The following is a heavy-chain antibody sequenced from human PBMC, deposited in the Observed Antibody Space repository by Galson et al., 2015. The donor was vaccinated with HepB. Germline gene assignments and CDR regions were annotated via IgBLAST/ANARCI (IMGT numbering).Heavy chain of an antibody. CDR1: GGSLSSSNYH. Sequence: SATLSLTCTVSGGSLSSSNYHWGWIRQPPGKGLEWIGTIFYSGNTYYNPSLKMRLTISVDTTKNQFSLRLSSVTAADTAVYYCARTRERLSSVVDPWGQGTLVTVSS. CDR3: ARTRERLSSVVDP. J-gene: IGHJ5*02. D-gene: IGHD3-10*02. V-gene: IGHV4-39*01. CDR2: IFYSGNT.